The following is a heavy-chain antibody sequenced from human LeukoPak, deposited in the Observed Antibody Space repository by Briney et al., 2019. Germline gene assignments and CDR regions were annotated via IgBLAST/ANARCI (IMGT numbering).Heavy chain of an antibody. CDR3: ARRTISITIFGVVIHSYFDY. CDR2: INHSGST. J-gene: IGHJ4*02. CDR1: GGSFSGYY. V-gene: IGHV4-34*01. Sequence: SETLSLTCAVYGGSFSGYYWSWVRQPPGKGLEWIGEINHSGSTNYNPSLKSRVTISVDTSKNQFSLKLSSVTAADTAVYYCARRTISITIFGVVIHSYFDYWGQATLVTVSS. D-gene: IGHD3-3*01.